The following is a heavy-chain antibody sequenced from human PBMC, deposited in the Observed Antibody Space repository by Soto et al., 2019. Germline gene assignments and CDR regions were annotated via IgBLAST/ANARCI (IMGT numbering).Heavy chain of an antibody. CDR3: TTLSITIFGVVLMDV. J-gene: IGHJ6*02. CDR1: GFTFSNAW. Sequence: PGGSLRLSCAASGFTFSNAWMNWVRQAPGKGLEWVGRIKSKTDGGTTDYAAPVKGRFTISRDDSKNTLYLQMNSLKTEDTAVYYCTTLSITIFGVVLMDVWGQGTTVNVSS. V-gene: IGHV3-15*07. CDR2: IKSKTDGGTT. D-gene: IGHD3-3*01.